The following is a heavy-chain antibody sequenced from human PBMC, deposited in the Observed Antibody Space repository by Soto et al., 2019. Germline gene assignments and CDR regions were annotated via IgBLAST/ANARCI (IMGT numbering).Heavy chain of an antibody. CDR1: GYTFTSYY. CDR2: INPSGGST. J-gene: IGHJ4*02. CDR3: ARDIRPAALPVYYFDY. Sequence: QVQLVQSGAEVKKPGASVKVSCKASGYTFTSYYMHWVRQAPGQGLEWMGIINPSGGSTSYAQNCQGRVTMTRDTSTSTVYRELSSLRSEDTAVYYCARDIRPAALPVYYFDYWGQGTLVTVSS. D-gene: IGHD6-13*01. V-gene: IGHV1-46*01.